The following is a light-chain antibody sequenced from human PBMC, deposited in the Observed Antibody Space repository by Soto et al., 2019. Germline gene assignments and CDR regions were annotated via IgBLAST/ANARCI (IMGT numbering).Light chain of an antibody. CDR3: QQYSKWPIT. CDR2: GAS. J-gene: IGKJ5*01. CDR1: QNVSSN. V-gene: IGKV3-15*01. Sequence: EIVMTQSPATLSVSPGERATLSCRASQNVSSNLAWYQQNPGQAPRLLIYGASSRATGIPARFSGSGSGTEFTLTISSLQPDDFAVYYCQQYSKWPITFGQGTRLEI.